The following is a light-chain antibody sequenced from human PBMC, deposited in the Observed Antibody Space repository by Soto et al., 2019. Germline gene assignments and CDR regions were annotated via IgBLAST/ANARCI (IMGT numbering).Light chain of an antibody. CDR2: QDS. CDR1: KVGDKY. V-gene: IGLV3-1*01. Sequence: SYELTQPPSVSVSPGQTASITCSGDKVGDKYACWYQQKPGQSPVLVIYQDSKRPSGIPERFSGSNSGNTDTLTISGTQAMDEADYYCQAWDSSTVVFGGGTKVTVL. CDR3: QAWDSSTVV. J-gene: IGLJ2*01.